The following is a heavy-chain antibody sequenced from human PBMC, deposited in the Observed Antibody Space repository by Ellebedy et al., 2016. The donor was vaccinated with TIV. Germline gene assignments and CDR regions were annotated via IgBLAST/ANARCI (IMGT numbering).Heavy chain of an antibody. CDR1: GGSISSSSYY. V-gene: IGHV4-39*07. Sequence: MPSETLSLTCTVSGGSISSSSYYWGWIRQPLGKGLEWIGSIYYSGSTNYNPSLKSRVTISVDTSKNQFSLKLSSVTAADTAVYYCARGLGRESEIQLWWGDYFDYWGQGTLVTVSS. CDR2: IYYSGST. J-gene: IGHJ4*02. CDR3: ARGLGRESEIQLWWGDYFDY. D-gene: IGHD5-18*01.